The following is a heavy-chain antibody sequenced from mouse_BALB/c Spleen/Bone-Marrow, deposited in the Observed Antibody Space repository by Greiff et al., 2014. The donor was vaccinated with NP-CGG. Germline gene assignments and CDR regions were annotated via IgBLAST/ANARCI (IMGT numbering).Heavy chain of an antibody. Sequence: QVQLQQSGAELVRPGSSVKISCKASGYAFSSYWVNWVRQRPGQGLEWIGQIYPGDGDTNYNGKFKDKATLTADKSSSTAYMQRSSITSEASAVYFCAKSGYGSFDYWGQGTTLTVSS. D-gene: IGHD1-1*01. J-gene: IGHJ2*01. CDR2: IYPGDGDT. CDR1: GYAFSSYW. V-gene: IGHV1-80*01. CDR3: AKSGYGSFDY.